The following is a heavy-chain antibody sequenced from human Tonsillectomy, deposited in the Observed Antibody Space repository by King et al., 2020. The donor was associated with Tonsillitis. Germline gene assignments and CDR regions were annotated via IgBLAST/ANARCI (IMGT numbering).Heavy chain of an antibody. D-gene: IGHD3-9*01. V-gene: IGHV3-48*01. CDR2: INHDSSAI. Sequence: VQLVESGGGLVQPGGSLRLSCAASGFAFSSYSMNWVRQAPGKGLDWVSYINHDSSAIYYADSVKGRFTISRDNAKNSLYLQINSLRAEDTALYYFARDRDWAFDYWGQGTLVAVSS. CDR3: ARDRDWAFDY. J-gene: IGHJ4*02. CDR1: GFAFSSYS.